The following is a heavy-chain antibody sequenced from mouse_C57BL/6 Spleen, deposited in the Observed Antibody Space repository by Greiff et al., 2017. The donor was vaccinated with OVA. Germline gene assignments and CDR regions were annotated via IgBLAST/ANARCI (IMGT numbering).Heavy chain of an antibody. CDR2: IYPGDGDT. CDR1: GYAFSSSW. V-gene: IGHV1-82*01. Sequence: VQGVESGPELVKPGASVKISCKASGYAFSSSWMNWVKQRPGKGLEWIGRIYPGDGDTNYNGKFKGKATLTADKSSSTAYMQLSSLTSEDSAVYFCARSTDGNYGDYWGQGTTLTVSS. D-gene: IGHD2-1*01. CDR3: ARSTDGNYGDY. J-gene: IGHJ2*01.